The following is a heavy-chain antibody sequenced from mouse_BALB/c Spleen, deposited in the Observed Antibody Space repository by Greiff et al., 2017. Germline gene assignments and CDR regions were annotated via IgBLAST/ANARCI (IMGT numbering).Heavy chain of an antibody. Sequence: EVKVVESGGGLVKPGGSLKLSCAASGFTFSSYAMSWVRQTPEKRLEWVATISSGGSYTYYPDSVKGRFTISRDNAKNTLYLQMSSLRSEDTAMYYCASFTYYFDYWGQGTTLTVSS. J-gene: IGHJ2*01. D-gene: IGHD2-12*01. CDR3: ASFTYYFDY. CDR2: ISSGGSYT. CDR1: GFTFSSYA. V-gene: IGHV5-9-3*01.